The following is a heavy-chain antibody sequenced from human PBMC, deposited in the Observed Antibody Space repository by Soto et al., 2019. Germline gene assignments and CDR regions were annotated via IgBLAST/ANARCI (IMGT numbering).Heavy chain of an antibody. CDR1: GFSFSSYA. CDR3: ARAGFYYGSGSYGYGMDF. V-gene: IGHV3-64*07. J-gene: IGHJ6*02. Sequence: EVQLVESGGGLVQPGGSLRLSCAASGFSFSSYAMHWVRQAPGKGLEYVSVISPNGGSTYHSDSVKDRFTISRDNSKNTLYIQMGSLRAEDMAVYYCARAGFYYGSGSYGYGMDFWGQGTSVTVSS. CDR2: ISPNGGST. D-gene: IGHD3-10*01.